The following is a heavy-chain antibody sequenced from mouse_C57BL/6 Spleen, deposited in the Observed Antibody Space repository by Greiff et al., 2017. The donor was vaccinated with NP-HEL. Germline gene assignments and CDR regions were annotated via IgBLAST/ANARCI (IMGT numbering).Heavy chain of an antibody. Sequence: QVQLQPGAELVMPGASVKLSCKASGYTFTSYWMHWVKQRPGQGLEWIGEIDPSDSYTNYNQKFKGKSTLTVDKSSSTAYMQLSSLTSEDSAVYYCARVYYYGSSLWYFDVWGTGTTVTVSS. CDR2: IDPSDSYT. CDR3: ARVYYYGSSLWYFDV. J-gene: IGHJ1*03. CDR1: GYTFTSYW. D-gene: IGHD1-1*01. V-gene: IGHV1-69*01.